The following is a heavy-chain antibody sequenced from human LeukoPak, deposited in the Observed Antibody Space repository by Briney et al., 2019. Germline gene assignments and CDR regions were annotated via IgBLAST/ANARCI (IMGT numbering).Heavy chain of an antibody. CDR1: GGSISSGSYY. J-gene: IGHJ4*02. CDR3: ARVGYSYGRMGFDY. D-gene: IGHD5-18*01. V-gene: IGHV4-61*02. Sequence: SQTLSLTCTVSGGSISSGSYYWSWIRQPAGKGLEWIGRIYTRGSTNYNPSLKSRVPISVDTSKNQFSLKLSSVTAADTAVYYCARVGYSYGRMGFDYWGQGTLVTVSS. CDR2: IYTRGST.